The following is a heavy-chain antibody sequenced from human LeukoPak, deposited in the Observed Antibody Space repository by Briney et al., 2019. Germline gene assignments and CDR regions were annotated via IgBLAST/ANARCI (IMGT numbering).Heavy chain of an antibody. Sequence: ASVKVSCKASGYTFTSYGISWVRQAPEQGLEWMGWISAYNGNTNYAQKLQGRVTMTTDTSTSTAYMELRSLRSDDTAVYYCARVPSCSSTSCYDTNWFDPWGQGTLVTVSS. CDR3: ARVPSCSSTSCYDTNWFDP. CDR2: ISAYNGNT. J-gene: IGHJ5*02. D-gene: IGHD2-2*01. CDR1: GYTFTSYG. V-gene: IGHV1-18*01.